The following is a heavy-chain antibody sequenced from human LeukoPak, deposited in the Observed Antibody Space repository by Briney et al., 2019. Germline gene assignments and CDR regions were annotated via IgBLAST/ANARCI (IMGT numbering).Heavy chain of an antibody. D-gene: IGHD3-16*01. CDR3: ARSQLGSPSIYYYYGMDV. CDR1: GYSFTSYW. CDR2: IYPGDSDT. Sequence: GESLKISCKGSGYSFTSYWIGWVRQMPGKGLEWMGIIYPGDSDTRYSPSFQGQVTISADKSISTAHLQWSSLKASDTAMYYCARSQLGSPSIYYYYGMDVWGQGTTVTVSS. V-gene: IGHV5-51*01. J-gene: IGHJ6*02.